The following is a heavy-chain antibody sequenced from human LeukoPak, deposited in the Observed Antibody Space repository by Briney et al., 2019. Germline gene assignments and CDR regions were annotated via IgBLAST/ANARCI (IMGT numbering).Heavy chain of an antibody. V-gene: IGHV1-2*02. CDR2: INPNSGGT. D-gene: IGHD6-13*01. CDR1: GYTFTGYY. CDR3: ARGHSSSWLTNYYFDY. Sequence: ASVKVSCKASGYTFTGYYMHWVRQAPGQGLEWMGWINPNSGGTNYAQKFQGRVTMTRDTSISTAYMELSRLRSDDTAVYYCARGHSSSWLTNYYFDYWGQGTLVTVSS. J-gene: IGHJ4*02.